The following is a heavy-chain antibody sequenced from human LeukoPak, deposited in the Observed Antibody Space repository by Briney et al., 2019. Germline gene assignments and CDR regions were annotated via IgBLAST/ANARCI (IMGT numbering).Heavy chain of an antibody. J-gene: IGHJ4*02. D-gene: IGHD3-10*01. Sequence: GGSLRLSCVASGFTFTNYAMMWVRQAPGKGPEWVSAIRGSGVSTEYADSVKDRFTISRDNSKNTLYLQMNSLRAEDTAVYYCAKPAMVRGVIEFYFDYWGQGTLVTVSS. CDR2: IRGSGVST. CDR1: GFTFTNYA. V-gene: IGHV3-23*01. CDR3: AKPAMVRGVIEFYFDY.